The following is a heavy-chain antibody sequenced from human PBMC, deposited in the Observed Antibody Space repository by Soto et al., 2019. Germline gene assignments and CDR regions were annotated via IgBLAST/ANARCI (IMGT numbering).Heavy chain of an antibody. J-gene: IGHJ6*02. CDR3: AGMSFTGFGELFDNFYFSGMDV. CDR2: IYRSGRA. Sequence: SETLSLTCNVSGGSISTYYWTWIRQPPGKGLEWIGHIYRSGRANYNPSVQSRVTISLDTSKNHLSLNLSSVTAADTAVYYCAGMSFTGFGELFDNFYFSGMDVWGQGTTVTVSS. CDR1: GGSISTYY. V-gene: IGHV4-59*01. D-gene: IGHD3-3*01.